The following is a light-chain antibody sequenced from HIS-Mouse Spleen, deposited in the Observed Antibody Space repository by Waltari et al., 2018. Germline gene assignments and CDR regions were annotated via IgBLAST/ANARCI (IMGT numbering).Light chain of an antibody. Sequence: EIVLTQSPATLSLSPGERATLSCRASQSVSSYLAWYQQKPGQAPRLLIYDASNRATDIPARFSGSGSGTDFTLTISSLEPDDFAVYYCQQRSNWPTFGGGTKVEIK. CDR2: DAS. J-gene: IGKJ4*01. V-gene: IGKV3-11*01. CDR3: QQRSNWPT. CDR1: QSVSSY.